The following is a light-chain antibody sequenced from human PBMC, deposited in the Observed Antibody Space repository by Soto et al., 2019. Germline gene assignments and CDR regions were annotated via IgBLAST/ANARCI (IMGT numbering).Light chain of an antibody. J-gene: IGLJ7*01. CDR3: CSYGGSRAV. CDR1: SSDVGSHNL. Sequence: QSALTQPASVYGSPGQSITISCTGTSSDVGSHNLVSWYQQHPGQAPKLMIYEVSKRPLGVAARLSASKSGNTASLTISGLQAEDEADYYCCSYGGSRAVFGGGTQLTVL. CDR2: EVS. V-gene: IGLV2-23*02.